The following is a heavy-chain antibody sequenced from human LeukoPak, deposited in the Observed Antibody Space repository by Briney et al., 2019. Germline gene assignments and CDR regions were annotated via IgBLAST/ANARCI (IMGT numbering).Heavy chain of an antibody. J-gene: IGHJ4*02. D-gene: IGHD6-13*01. V-gene: IGHV4-34*01. CDR2: INHSGST. CDR1: GGSFSGYY. Sequence: SETLSLTCAVYGGSFSGYYWSWIRQPPGKGLEWIGEINHSGSTNYNPSLKSRVTTSVDTSKNQFSLKLSSVTAADTAVYYCARGHSSSRIDYWGQGTLVTVPS. CDR3: ARGHSSSRIDY.